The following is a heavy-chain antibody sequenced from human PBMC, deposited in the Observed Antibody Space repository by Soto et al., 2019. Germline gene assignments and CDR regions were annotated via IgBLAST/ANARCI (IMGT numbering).Heavy chain of an antibody. J-gene: IGHJ6*02. CDR2: ISAYNGNT. CDR3: ATQRFVDYYGMDV. D-gene: IGHD2-21*01. CDR1: GYTFTTYG. Sequence: QVQLVQSGAEVKKAGASVKVSCKASGYTFTTYGISWVRQAPGQGLEWMGWISAYNGNTNYAQKFQGRVSMNTDTSTSTAYMELRSLRSDDTAVYYCATQRFVDYYGMDVWGQGTKVTVSS. V-gene: IGHV1-18*01.